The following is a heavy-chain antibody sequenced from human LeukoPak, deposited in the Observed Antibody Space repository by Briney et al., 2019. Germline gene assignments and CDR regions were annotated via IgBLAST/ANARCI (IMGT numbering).Heavy chain of an antibody. CDR1: GFTFSSYA. V-gene: IGHV3-23*01. CDR2: ISGSGGTT. J-gene: IGHJ4*02. Sequence: PGGSLRLSCAASGFTFSSYAMSWVRQAPGKGLEWVSAISGSGGTTYYADSVKGRFTLSRDNSKNTLYLQMNSLRAEDTAVYYCAREGKTYRSSDYWGQGTLVTVSS. D-gene: IGHD6-6*01. CDR3: AREGKTYRSSDY.